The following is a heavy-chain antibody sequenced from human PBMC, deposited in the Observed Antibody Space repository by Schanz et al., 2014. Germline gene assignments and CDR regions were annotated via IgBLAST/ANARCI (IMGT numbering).Heavy chain of an antibody. CDR3: ARAHGNNWYGKGLAY. CDR1: GFTFSSYG. D-gene: IGHD1-1*01. V-gene: IGHV3-33*08. J-gene: IGHJ4*02. CDR2: IWYDENNK. Sequence: QVQLVESGGGVVQPGRSLRLSCAASGFTFSSYGMHWVRQAPGKGLEWVAVIWYDENNKYYADSVKGRFTMSGDDSKNTLYLQKNSLRADDTTVYFCARAHGNNWYGKGLAYWGQGTQVSVSS.